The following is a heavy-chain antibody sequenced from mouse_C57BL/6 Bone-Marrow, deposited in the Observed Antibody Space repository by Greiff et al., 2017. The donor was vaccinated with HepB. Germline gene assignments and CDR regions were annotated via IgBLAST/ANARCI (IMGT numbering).Heavy chain of an antibody. D-gene: IGHD2-1*01. CDR1: GFTFSSYA. CDR2: ISDGGSYT. J-gene: IGHJ4*01. CDR3: ARIYYGNSGMDY. Sequence: EVKLMESGGGLVKPGGSLKLSCAASGFTFSSYAMSWVRQTPEKRLEWVATISDGGSYTYYPDNVKGRFTISRDNAKNNLYLQMSHLKSEDTAMYYCARIYYGNSGMDYWGQGTSVTVSS. V-gene: IGHV5-4*03.